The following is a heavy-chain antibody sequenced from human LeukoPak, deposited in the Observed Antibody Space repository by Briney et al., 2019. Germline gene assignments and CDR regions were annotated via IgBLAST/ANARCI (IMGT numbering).Heavy chain of an antibody. CDR2: INSDGINT. J-gene: IGHJ4*02. CDR1: GFTFSNYW. D-gene: IGHD1-26*01. Sequence: GGSLRLSCAVSGFTFSNYWMHWVRQAPGKGLVWVSRINSDGINTSYADSVKGRFTISRDNAKNTLNLQMNSLRAEDTAVYYCARDLLSGSYPSGFDYWGQGTLVTVSS. V-gene: IGHV3-74*01. CDR3: ARDLLSGSYPSGFDY.